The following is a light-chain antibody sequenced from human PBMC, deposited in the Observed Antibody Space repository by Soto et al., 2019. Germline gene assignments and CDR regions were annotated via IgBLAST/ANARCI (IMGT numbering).Light chain of an antibody. V-gene: IGLV1-40*01. Sequence: QSVLTQPHSVSGAPGQRVTISCTGSSSNIGAGYDVHWYQQLPGTAPKLLIYGNSNRPSGVPDRFSGSKSGTSASLAITGLLAEDEADYYCQSYDSSLSGLVFGGGTKVTVL. CDR1: SSNIGAGYD. J-gene: IGLJ2*01. CDR3: QSYDSSLSGLV. CDR2: GNS.